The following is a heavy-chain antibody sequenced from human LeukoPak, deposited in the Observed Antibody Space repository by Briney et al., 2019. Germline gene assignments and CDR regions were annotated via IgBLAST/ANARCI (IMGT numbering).Heavy chain of an antibody. V-gene: IGHV3-48*01. CDR2: ISSSSSTI. J-gene: IGHJ4*02. CDR3: AREYYYGSGSYADY. Sequence: GESLKISCKGSGYSFTSYWIGWVRQMPGKGLEWVSYISSSSSTIYYADSVKGRFTISRDNAKNSLYLQMNSLRAEDTAVYYCAREYYYGSGSYADYWGQGTLVTVSS. CDR1: GYSFTSYW. D-gene: IGHD3-10*01.